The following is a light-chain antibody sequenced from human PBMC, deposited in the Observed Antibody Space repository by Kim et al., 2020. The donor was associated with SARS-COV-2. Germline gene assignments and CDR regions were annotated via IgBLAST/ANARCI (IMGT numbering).Light chain of an antibody. CDR1: SSDVGGYNY. V-gene: IGLV2-14*01. CDR3: SSYTSSSTIAYV. Sequence: QSALTQPASVSGSPGQSITISCTGTSSDVGGYNYVSWYQQHPGKAPKLMIYDVNNRPSGVSNRFSGSKSDNTASLTISGLQAEDEADYYCSSYTSSSTIAYVFGTGTKVTVL. J-gene: IGLJ1*01. CDR2: DVN.